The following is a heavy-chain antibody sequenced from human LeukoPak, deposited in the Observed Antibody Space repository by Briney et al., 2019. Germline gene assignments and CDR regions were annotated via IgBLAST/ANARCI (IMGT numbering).Heavy chain of an antibody. CDR3: ARGNDFWSGYDYYYYYMDV. CDR2: MNPNSGNT. D-gene: IGHD3-3*01. V-gene: IGHV1-8*03. J-gene: IGHJ6*03. CDR1: GYTFTSYD. Sequence: ASVKVSCKASGYTFTSYDINWVRQATGQGLEWMGWMNPNSGNTGYAQKFQGRVTITRNTSISTAYMELSSLRSEDTAVYYCARGNDFWSGYDYYYYYMDVWGKGTTVTVSS.